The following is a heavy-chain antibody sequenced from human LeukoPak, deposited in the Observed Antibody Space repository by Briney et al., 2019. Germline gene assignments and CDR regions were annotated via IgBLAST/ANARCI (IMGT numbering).Heavy chain of an antibody. V-gene: IGHV7-4-1*02. CDR2: INTNTGNP. Sequence: ASVKVSCKASGYTFTTCALNWVRQAPGQGLEWMGWINTNTGNPTYAQGFTGRFVFSVDTSVSTAYLQISSLKAEDTAVYCCARGVEDTGDYWGQGTLVTVSS. J-gene: IGHJ4*02. D-gene: IGHD2-15*01. CDR3: ARGVEDTGDY. CDR1: GYTFTTCA.